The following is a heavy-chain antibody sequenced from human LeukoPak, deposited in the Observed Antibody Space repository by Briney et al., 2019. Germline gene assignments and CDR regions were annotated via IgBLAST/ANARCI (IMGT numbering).Heavy chain of an antibody. D-gene: IGHD5-24*01. J-gene: IGHJ4*02. V-gene: IGHV1-46*01. Sequence: ASVKVSRKASGYSFTTYYIHWVRQAPGQGLEWMGVISPSGGSTSSAQKFQGRLTMTKDTSTSIVYMELSSLRSDDTAVYYCARDDNYYFDYWGQGTLVTVSS. CDR2: ISPSGGST. CDR3: ARDDNYYFDY. CDR1: GYSFTTYY.